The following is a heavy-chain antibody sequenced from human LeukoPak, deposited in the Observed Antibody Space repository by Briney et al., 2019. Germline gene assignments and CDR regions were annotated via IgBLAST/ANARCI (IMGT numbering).Heavy chain of an antibody. CDR3: AKPGGPGIAARGAFDF. Sequence: GGSLRLSCAASAFTFTDYALHWVRRAPGKGLEWVSGISGPGTSTYYTDSVRGRFTISRDNSKNTLFLDMNSLRAKDTAVYYCAKPGGPGIAARGAFDFWGLGTMVTVSS. J-gene: IGHJ3*01. V-gene: IGHV3-23*01. D-gene: IGHD6-25*01. CDR1: AFTFTDYA. CDR2: ISGPGTST.